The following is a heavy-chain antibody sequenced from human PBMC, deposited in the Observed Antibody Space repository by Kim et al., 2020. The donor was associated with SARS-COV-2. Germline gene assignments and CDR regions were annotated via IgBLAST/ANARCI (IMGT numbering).Heavy chain of an antibody. CDR2: IRGSGSST. CDR3: ARVSSGSSGWFEYFQQ. D-gene: IGHD6-19*01. J-gene: IGHJ1*01. V-gene: IGHV3-23*01. CDR1: GFNFNTYA. Sequence: GGSLRLSCAVSGFNFNTYAMSWVRQTPGKGLEWVSGIRGSGSSTTYADSVKGRFTISRDNSEDTLHLQMDNLRTDDTAVYYCARVSSGSSGWFEYFQQWGQGTLVTVSS.